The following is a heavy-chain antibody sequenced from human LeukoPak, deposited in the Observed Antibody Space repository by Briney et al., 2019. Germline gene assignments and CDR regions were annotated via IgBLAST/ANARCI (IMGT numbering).Heavy chain of an antibody. CDR2: INPNSGGT. CDR1: GYTFTGYY. Sequence: GASVKVSCKASGYTFTGYYMHWVRPAPGQGLEWMGWINPNSGGTNYAQKFQGRVTMTRDTSISTAYMELSRLRSDDTAVYYCAVLSGYDSYYYYYMDVWGKGTTVTVSS. V-gene: IGHV1-2*02. CDR3: AVLSGYDSYYYYYMDV. D-gene: IGHD5-12*01. J-gene: IGHJ6*03.